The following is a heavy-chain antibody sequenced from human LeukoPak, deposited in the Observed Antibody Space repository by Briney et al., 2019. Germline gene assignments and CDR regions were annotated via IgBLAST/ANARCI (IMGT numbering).Heavy chain of an antibody. CDR1: GDSVSSNSAA. J-gene: IGHJ6*03. V-gene: IGHV6-1*01. D-gene: IGHD6-6*01. CDR3: ARDLGVSSSPEKEYYYYYYMDV. CDR2: TYYRSKWYN. Sequence: SQTLSLTCAISGDSVSSNSAAWNWIRQSPSRGLEWLGRTYYRSKWYNDYAVSVKSRITINPDTSKNQFSLQLNSVTPEDTAVYYCARDLGVSSSPEKEYYYYYYMDVWGKGTTVTVSS.